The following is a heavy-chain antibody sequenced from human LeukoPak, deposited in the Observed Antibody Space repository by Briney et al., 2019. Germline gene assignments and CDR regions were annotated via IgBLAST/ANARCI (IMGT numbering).Heavy chain of an antibody. CDR2: ICNSGST. CDR1: GGSMCNYC. Sequence: SETLSLTCTVSGGSMCNYCWSCIRPPAGKGLEWIGRICNSGSTNYNPSLKSRVTMSVDTSKNQFSLKLTSVTAADTAVYYCAEGGQWLRVWGQGTLVTVSS. J-gene: IGHJ4*02. V-gene: IGHV4-4*07. D-gene: IGHD6-19*01. CDR3: AEGGQWLRV.